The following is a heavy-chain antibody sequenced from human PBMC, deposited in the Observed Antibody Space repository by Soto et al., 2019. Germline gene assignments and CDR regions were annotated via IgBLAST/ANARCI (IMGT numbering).Heavy chain of an antibody. J-gene: IGHJ6*02. CDR3: DAGIDYYGMGV. D-gene: IGHD1-26*01. Sequence: PSETLSLTCTVSGGSISSYYWSWIRQPAGKGLEWIGRIYTSGSTNYNPSLKSRVTMSVDTSKNQFSLKLSSVTAADTAVYWADAGIDYYGMGVWGQGTTATVYS. CDR2: IYTSGST. V-gene: IGHV4-4*07. CDR1: GGSISSYY.